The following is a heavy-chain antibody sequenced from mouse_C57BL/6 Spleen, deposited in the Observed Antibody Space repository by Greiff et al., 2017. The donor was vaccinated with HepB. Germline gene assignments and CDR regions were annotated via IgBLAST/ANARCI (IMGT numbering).Heavy chain of an antibody. J-gene: IGHJ3*01. Sequence: EVQLQQSGPELVKPGASVKISCKASGYSFTGSYMNWVKPSPEKRLEWIGGIYPSTGGPTYNQKFKAKATLTVDKSSSTASMQLKSLTSEDAAVYYCAREDTTRGVAYWGQGTLVTGSA. V-gene: IGHV1-42*01. CDR3: AREDTTRGVAY. CDR2: IYPSTGGP. D-gene: IGHD2-12*01. CDR1: GYSFTGSY.